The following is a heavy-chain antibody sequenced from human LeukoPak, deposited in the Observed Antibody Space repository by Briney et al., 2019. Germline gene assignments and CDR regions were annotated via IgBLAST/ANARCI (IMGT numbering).Heavy chain of an antibody. D-gene: IGHD5-18*01. V-gene: IGHV4-39*07. Sequence: SETQSLTCTVYGGSISSSGYYWGWIRQPPGKGLEWIGTIYYSGSTYYNPSLKSRVTISVDTSKNQFSLKLSSVTAADTAVYYCARARDTAMVLSWFDPWGQGTLVTVSS. CDR1: GGSISSSGYY. CDR3: ARARDTAMVLSWFDP. J-gene: IGHJ5*02. CDR2: IYYSGST.